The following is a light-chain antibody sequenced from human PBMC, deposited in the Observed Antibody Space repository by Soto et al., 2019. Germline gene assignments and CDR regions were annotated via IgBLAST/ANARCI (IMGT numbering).Light chain of an antibody. CDR3: QQANSFPLT. V-gene: IGKV1-12*01. Sequence: DIQLTQSPSSVSASVGDRVTITCRARQGISSGLAWYQQKPGKAPQLLIYAATSLQSGVPSRFSGSGSGTDFTLTSSSLQPEDFATYYWQQANSFPLTFGGGTKVDIK. CDR1: QGISSG. J-gene: IGKJ4*01. CDR2: AAT.